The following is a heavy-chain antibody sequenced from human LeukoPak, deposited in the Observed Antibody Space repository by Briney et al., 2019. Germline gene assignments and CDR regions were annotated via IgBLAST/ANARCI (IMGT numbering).Heavy chain of an antibody. V-gene: IGHV3-48*02. CDR3: ERDLHYAFDI. Sequence: GGSLRLSCAASGFTFSGDAMNSVRQAPGKGLEWDSHIYSNDNNYADSVQGRFPISRDHAKNSLYLEMNSLRDEDTGVYCCERDLHYAFDIWGQGTMVTASS. CDR1: GFTFSGDA. D-gene: IGHD3-10*01. CDR2: IYSNDN. J-gene: IGHJ3*02.